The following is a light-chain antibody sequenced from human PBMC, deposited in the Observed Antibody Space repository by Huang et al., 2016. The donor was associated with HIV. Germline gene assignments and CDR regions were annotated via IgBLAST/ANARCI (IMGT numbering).Light chain of an antibody. CDR3: QKYDSAPRT. CDR2: AAS. Sequence: MTQSPPSLSASIGDRVTLPCRASRDISTFLAWYQQKPGKPPRLLIYAASILHSGVPSRFSGGGSGTNFTLTVSSLQPEDVANYYCQKYDSAPRTFGQGTKLEL. CDR1: RDISTF. J-gene: IGKJ1*01. V-gene: IGKV1-27*01.